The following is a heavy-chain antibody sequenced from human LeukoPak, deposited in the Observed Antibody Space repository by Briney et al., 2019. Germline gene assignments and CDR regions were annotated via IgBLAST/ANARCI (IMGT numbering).Heavy chain of an antibody. CDR3: TRAGPAFYWDLEV. CDR2: IYYSGST. J-gene: IGHJ2*01. Sequence: SETLSLTCTVSGASLSLYYWSWIRQPPGKGLEWIGHIYYSGSTHYNPSLRSRVTLSVDTSKNQFSLKMTSVTAADTAVYYCTRAGPAFYWDLEVWGRGALVTVSS. CDR1: GASLSLYY. V-gene: IGHV4-59*01.